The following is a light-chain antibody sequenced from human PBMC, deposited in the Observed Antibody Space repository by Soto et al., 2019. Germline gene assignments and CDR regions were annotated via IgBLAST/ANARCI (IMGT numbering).Light chain of an antibody. CDR1: QDISNY. J-gene: IGKJ1*01. Sequence: DIQITKSPAPMSASVDDRVPITCRASQDISNYLAWYQQKPGKVPKRLIYAASTLQSGVPLRFSGSGSGTDFTLTISSLQPEDFATYYCQQLNNYPRTFGQGTKVDIK. CDR3: QQLNNYPRT. CDR2: AAS. V-gene: IGKV1-17*03.